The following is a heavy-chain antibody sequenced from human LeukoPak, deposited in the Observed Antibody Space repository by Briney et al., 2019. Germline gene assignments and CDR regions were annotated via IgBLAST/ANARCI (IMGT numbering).Heavy chain of an antibody. CDR2: IYTSGST. CDR1: GGSISSYY. V-gene: IGHV4-4*07. Sequence: PSETLSLTCTVSGGSISSYYWSWIRQPAGKGLEWIGRIYTSGSTNYNTSLKSRVTMSVDTSKNQFSLKLSSVTAADTAVYYCARGPMVRGVSSDYFDYWGQGTLVTVSS. D-gene: IGHD3-10*01. CDR3: ARGPMVRGVSSDYFDY. J-gene: IGHJ4*02.